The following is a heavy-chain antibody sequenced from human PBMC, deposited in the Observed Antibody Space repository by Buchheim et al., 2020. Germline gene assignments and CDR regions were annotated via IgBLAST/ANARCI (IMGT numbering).Heavy chain of an antibody. Sequence: QVQLVESGGGVVQPGRSLRLSCAASGFTFNSYSMNWVRQAPGKGLEWVAVISYDGSNKYYADSVKGRFTISIDNSKNTLFLQMNSLRPEDTAVYYCARDLKGYGSGSGFWKHYGMDVWGQGTT. D-gene: IGHD3-10*01. V-gene: IGHV3-30-3*01. CDR1: GFTFNSYS. CDR3: ARDLKGYGSGSGFWKHYGMDV. CDR2: ISYDGSNK. J-gene: IGHJ6*02.